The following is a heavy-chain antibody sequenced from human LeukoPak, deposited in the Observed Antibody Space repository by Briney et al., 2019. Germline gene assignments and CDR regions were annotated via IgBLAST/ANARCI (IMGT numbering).Heavy chain of an antibody. V-gene: IGHV3-53*01. CDR1: GFTVSSNY. D-gene: IGHD6-19*01. J-gene: IGHJ4*02. CDR3: AGTKYSSGWYAGY. Sequence: GGSLRLSCAASGFTVSSNYMSWVRQAPGKGLEWVSVIYSGGSTYYADSVKGRFTISGDNSKNTLYLQMNSLRAEDTAVYYCAGTKYSSGWYAGYWGQGTLVTVSS. CDR2: IYSGGST.